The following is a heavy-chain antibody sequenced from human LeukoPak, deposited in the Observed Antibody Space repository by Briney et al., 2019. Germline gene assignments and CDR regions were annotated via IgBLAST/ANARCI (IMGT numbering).Heavy chain of an antibody. V-gene: IGHV3-23*01. CDR2: ISGSGGST. D-gene: IGHD4-11*01. CDR1: GFTFSSYG. J-gene: IGHJ3*02. Sequence: GGTLRLSCAASGFTFSSYGMSWVRQAPGKGLEWVSAISGSGGSTYYADSVKGRFTISRDNGKNSVSLQMNSLRDEDTAVYYCARQTVNDAFDIWGQGTLVTVSS. CDR3: ARQTVNDAFDI.